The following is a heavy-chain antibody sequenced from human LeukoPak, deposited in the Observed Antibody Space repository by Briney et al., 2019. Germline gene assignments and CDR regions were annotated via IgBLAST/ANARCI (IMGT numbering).Heavy chain of an antibody. CDR3: ARASTTFDD. CDR1: GGSITSYY. CDR2: VSDGGRT. D-gene: IGHD1-14*01. Sequence: PPETLSLTCSVSGGSITSYYWSWIRQPPGKGLEWIGHVSDGGRTNYSPSLRSRVSISVDTSKNQFSLKLNSVTAADTAVYFCARASTTFDDWGQGTLVTVSS. J-gene: IGHJ4*02. V-gene: IGHV4-59*01.